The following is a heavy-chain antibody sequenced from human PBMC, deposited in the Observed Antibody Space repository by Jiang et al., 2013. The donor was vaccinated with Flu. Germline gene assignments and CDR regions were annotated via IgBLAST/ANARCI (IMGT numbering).Heavy chain of an antibody. CDR3: ARQGHDSSGYYTYNWFDP. J-gene: IGHJ5*02. CDR1: GGSISSRSYY. CDR2: IYYSGST. D-gene: IGHD3-22*01. V-gene: IGHV4-39*01. Sequence: LLKPSETLSLTCTVSGGSISSRSYYWGWIRQPPGKGLEWIGSIYYSGSTYYNPSLKSRVTISVDTSKNQFSLKLSSVTAADTAVYYCARQGHDSSGYYTYNWFDPWGQGTLVTVSS.